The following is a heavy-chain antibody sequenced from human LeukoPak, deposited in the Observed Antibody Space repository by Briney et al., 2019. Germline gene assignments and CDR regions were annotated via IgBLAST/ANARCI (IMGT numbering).Heavy chain of an antibody. J-gene: IGHJ4*02. V-gene: IGHV3-23*01. CDR3: AKDLAARPDDYFDY. Sequence: GGSLRLSCTASGFTFSSYTMSWVRQAPGKGLKWVSTITTGGPNTYYADSVKGRFTVSRDDSKNTLYLQMNSLRAEDTAVYYCAKDLAARPDDYFDYWSQGTLVTVSS. D-gene: IGHD6-6*01. CDR2: ITTGGPNT. CDR1: GFTFSSYT.